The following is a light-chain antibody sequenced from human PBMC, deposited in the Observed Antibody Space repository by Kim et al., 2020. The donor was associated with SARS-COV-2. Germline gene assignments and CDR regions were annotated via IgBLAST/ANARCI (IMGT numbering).Light chain of an antibody. CDR2: GAS. J-gene: IGKJ2*01. CDR3: QQYGSS. CDR1: QSVSSSY. V-gene: IGKV3-20*01. Sequence: LSLSPGERATLSCRTSQSVSSSYLAWYHQKHGQAPRLLIYGASSRATGIPDRFSGSGSGTNFTLTISRLEPEDFAVYFCQQYGSSFGQGTKLEI.